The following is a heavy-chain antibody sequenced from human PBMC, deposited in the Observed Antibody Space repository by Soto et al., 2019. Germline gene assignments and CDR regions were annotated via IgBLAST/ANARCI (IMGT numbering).Heavy chain of an antibody. Sequence: PSETLSLTCTVSGGSISSYYWSWIRQPPGKGLEWIGYIYYSGSTNYNPSLKSRVTISVDTSKNQFSLKLSSVTAADTAVYYCATYGYNYDGYFDYWGQGTLVTVS. CDR3: ATYGYNYDGYFDY. J-gene: IGHJ4*02. CDR2: IYYSGST. CDR1: GGSISSYY. V-gene: IGHV4-59*01. D-gene: IGHD5-12*01.